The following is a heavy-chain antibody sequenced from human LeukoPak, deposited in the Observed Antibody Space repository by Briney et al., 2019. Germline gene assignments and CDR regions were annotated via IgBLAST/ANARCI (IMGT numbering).Heavy chain of an antibody. CDR2: IQRGGSES. V-gene: IGHV3-7*01. Sequence: GGSLRLSCAASGFTFTDYWMTWVRQVPGKGLGWVANIQRGGSESYYVDSVKGRFTISRENAKNSLYLQMDSLRVEDTAVYYCARVGTWELQRVFDYWGQGTPVTVSS. J-gene: IGHJ4*02. CDR3: ARVGTWELQRVFDY. CDR1: GFTFTDYW. D-gene: IGHD1-26*01.